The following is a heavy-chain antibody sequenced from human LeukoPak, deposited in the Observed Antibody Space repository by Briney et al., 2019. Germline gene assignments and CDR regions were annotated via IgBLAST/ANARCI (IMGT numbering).Heavy chain of an antibody. CDR3: ASDRRDGYSV. Sequence: SETLSLTCTVSGGSISSGAYCWNWIRQRPGKGLEWIGYIFHSGSTYYKPSVKSRVTISVDTSKNQLSLRLTSVTAADTAVYYCASDRRDGYSVWGQGTQVTVSS. CDR2: IFHSGST. D-gene: IGHD5-24*01. CDR1: GGSISSGAYC. J-gene: IGHJ4*02. V-gene: IGHV4-31*03.